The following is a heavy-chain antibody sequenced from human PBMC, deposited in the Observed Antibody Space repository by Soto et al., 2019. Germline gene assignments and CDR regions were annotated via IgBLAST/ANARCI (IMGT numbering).Heavy chain of an antibody. CDR3: ARGFHVDTAMDDAFDI. Sequence: GGSLRLSCAASGFTFSSYAMHWVRQAPGKGLEWVAVISYDGSNKYYADSVKGRFTISRDNSKNTLYLQMNSLRAEDTAVYYCARGFHVDTAMDDAFDIWGQGTMVTVSS. J-gene: IGHJ3*02. V-gene: IGHV3-30-3*01. CDR2: ISYDGSNK. CDR1: GFTFSSYA. D-gene: IGHD5-18*01.